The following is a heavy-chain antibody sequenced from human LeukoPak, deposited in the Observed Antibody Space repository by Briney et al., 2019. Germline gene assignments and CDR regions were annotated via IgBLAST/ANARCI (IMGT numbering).Heavy chain of an antibody. CDR3: AKVFRGLDY. CDR2: IQYDGSKK. Sequence: PGGSLRLSCVASGFTFSSNGMHWVRQAPGKGLEWVTFIQYDGSKKYYADSVKGRFTISRDNSKNTLYLQMNSLRAEDTAVYYCAKVFRGLDYWGQGTLVTVSS. CDR1: GFTFSSNG. V-gene: IGHV3-30*02. J-gene: IGHJ4*02.